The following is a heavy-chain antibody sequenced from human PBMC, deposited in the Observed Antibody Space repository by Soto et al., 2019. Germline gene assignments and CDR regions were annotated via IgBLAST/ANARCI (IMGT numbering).Heavy chain of an antibody. J-gene: IGHJ4*02. CDR2: IYHTGST. Sequence: PSETLSLTCAVSGGSITSSNWWSWVRQPPGKGLEWIGEIYHTGSTNYNPSLKSRVTISVDKSKNQFSLKLNSVTAADTAVYYCARVDMLLSGIDYWGQGTLVTSPQ. D-gene: IGHD3-10*01. CDR1: GGSITSSNW. CDR3: ARVDMLLSGIDY. V-gene: IGHV4-4*02.